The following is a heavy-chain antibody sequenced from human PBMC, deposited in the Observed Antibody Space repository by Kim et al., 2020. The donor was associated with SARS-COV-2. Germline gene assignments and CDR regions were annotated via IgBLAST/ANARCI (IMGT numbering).Heavy chain of an antibody. V-gene: IGHV1-69*13. CDR3: ARGVGMGGLYWYFAL. CDR2: IIPMYGTT. CDR1: GATVTSFA. Sequence: SVKVSCEASGATVTSFAISWVRQAPGQGLEWMGAIIPMYGTTYSAQKFQDRVTFTADEGTSTVYMELRSLRPEDTAIFYCARGVGMGGLYWYFALWGRG. D-gene: IGHD7-27*01. J-gene: IGHJ2*01.